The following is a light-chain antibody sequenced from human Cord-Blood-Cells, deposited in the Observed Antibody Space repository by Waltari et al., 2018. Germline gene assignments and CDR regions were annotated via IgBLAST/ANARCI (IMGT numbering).Light chain of an antibody. CDR1: QRVSSH. CDR3: QQYNNWPPWT. CDR2: GAS. V-gene: IGKV3-15*01. J-gene: IGKJ1*01. Sequence: EIVMTQSPATLSVSPGERATLSCRASQRVSSHLAWYQQKPGQASRLLIYGASTRATGMPSRFSGSGSGTEFTLTISSLQSEDCAVYYCQQYNNWPPWTFGQGTKVEIK.